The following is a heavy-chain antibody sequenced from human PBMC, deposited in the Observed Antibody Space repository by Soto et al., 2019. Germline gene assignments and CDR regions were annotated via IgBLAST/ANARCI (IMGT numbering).Heavy chain of an antibody. V-gene: IGHV4-34*01. CDR1: GGSFSGYY. CDR3: ASINYYGSGSYRYYYGMDA. D-gene: IGHD3-10*01. J-gene: IGHJ6*02. Sequence: PSETLSLTCAVYGGSFSGYYWSWIRQPPGKGLEWIGEINHSGSTNYNPSPKSRVTISVDTSKNQFSLKLSSVTAADTAVYYCASINYYGSGSYRYYYGMDAWGQGTTVTVSS. CDR2: INHSGST.